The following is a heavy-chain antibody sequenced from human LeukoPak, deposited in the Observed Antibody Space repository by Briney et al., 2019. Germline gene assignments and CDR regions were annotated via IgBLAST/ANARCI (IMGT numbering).Heavy chain of an antibody. J-gene: IGHJ5*02. CDR3: AQGKGYSYGPNWFDP. CDR2: IIPIFGTA. D-gene: IGHD5-18*01. CDR1: GGTFSSYA. V-gene: IGHV1-69*13. Sequence: ASVKVSCKASGGTFSSYAISWVRQAPGQGLEWMGGIIPIFGTANYAQKFQGRVTITADESTSTAYMELSSLRSEDTAAYYCAQGKGYSYGPNWFDPWGQGTLVTVSS.